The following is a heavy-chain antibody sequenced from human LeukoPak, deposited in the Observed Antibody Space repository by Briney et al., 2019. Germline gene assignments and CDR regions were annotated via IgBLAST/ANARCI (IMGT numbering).Heavy chain of an antibody. CDR2: ITWDGATT. J-gene: IGHJ6*02. Sequence: GGSLRLSCAASGFTFDDFSTHWVRQRPGKGLEWVSLITWDGATTYYADSVKGRFSVSRDNTKNSLYLQMNSLTVEDSALYFCAKTKQLYFGMDVWGQGTTVTVSS. D-gene: IGHD2-2*01. CDR1: GFTFDDFS. V-gene: IGHV3-43*01. CDR3: AKTKQLYFGMDV.